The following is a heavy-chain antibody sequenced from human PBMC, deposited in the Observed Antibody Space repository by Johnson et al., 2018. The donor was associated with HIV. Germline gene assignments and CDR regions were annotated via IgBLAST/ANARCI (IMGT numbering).Heavy chain of an antibody. Sequence: VESGGGLVKPGGSLRLSCVASGFTFKDHYMSWIRQAPGKGLEWVSYISSSDSSIYYADSVKCRFTISRDNAKNSLYLQMNSLRAEDTAVYYCARVGSSGWLGRAFDIWGQGTMVTVSS. CDR1: GFTFKDHY. D-gene: IGHD6-19*01. CDR2: ISSSDSSI. V-gene: IGHV3-11*04. CDR3: ARVGSSGWLGRAFDI. J-gene: IGHJ3*02.